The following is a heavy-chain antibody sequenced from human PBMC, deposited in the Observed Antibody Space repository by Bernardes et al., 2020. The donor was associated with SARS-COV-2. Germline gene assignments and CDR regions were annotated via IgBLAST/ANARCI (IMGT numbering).Heavy chain of an antibody. Sequence: GGSLRLSCAASGFTFDDYAMHWVRQAPGKGLEWVSGISWNSGSIGYADSVKGRFTISRDNAKNSLYLQMNSLRAEDTALYYCAKGGYSGYELWGDDYWGQGTLVTVSS. J-gene: IGHJ4*02. V-gene: IGHV3-9*01. CDR1: GFTFDDYA. CDR2: ISWNSGSI. D-gene: IGHD5-12*01. CDR3: AKGGYSGYELWGDDY.